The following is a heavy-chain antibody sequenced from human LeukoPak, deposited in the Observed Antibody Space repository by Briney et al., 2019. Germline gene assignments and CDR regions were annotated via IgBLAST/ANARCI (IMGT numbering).Heavy chain of an antibody. CDR3: ARDSGVLGANFDY. J-gene: IGHJ4*02. V-gene: IGHV4-59*01. CDR2: IYYSGST. D-gene: IGHD1-26*01. Sequence: SETLSLTCTVSGGSISTYYWSWIRQPPGKGLEWIGYIYYSGSTNFNPSLKNRVTISVDTSKNQFSLKLTSVTAADTAVYYCARDSGVLGANFDYWGQGTLVTVSS. CDR1: GGSISTYY.